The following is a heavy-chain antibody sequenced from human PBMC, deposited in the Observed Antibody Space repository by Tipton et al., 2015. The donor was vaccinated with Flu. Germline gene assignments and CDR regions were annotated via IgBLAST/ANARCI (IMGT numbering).Heavy chain of an antibody. Sequence: TLSLTCTVSGGSISSYYWSWIRQPAGKGLEWIGRIYTSGSTNYNPSPKSRVTISVDTSKNQFSLKLSSVTAADTAVYYCARHEEGESSTSSNWFDPWGQGTLVAVSS. CDR3: ARHEEGESSTSSNWFDP. CDR2: IYTSGST. D-gene: IGHD2-2*01. J-gene: IGHJ5*02. CDR1: GGSISSYY. V-gene: IGHV4-4*07.